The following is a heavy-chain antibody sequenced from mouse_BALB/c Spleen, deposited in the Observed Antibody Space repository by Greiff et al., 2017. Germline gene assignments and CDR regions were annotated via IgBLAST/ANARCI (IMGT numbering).Heavy chain of an antibody. V-gene: IGHV1-77*01. J-gene: IGHJ3*01. D-gene: IGHD2-4*01. CDR3: ARGGVYDYDSFAY. Sequence: QVQLQQSGAELARPGASVKLSCKASGYTFTDYYINWVKQRTGQGLEWIGEIYPGSGNTYYNEKFKGKATLTADKSSSTAYMQLSSLTSEDSAVYFCARGGVYDYDSFAYWGQGTLVTVSA. CDR2: IYPGSGNT. CDR1: GYTFTDYY.